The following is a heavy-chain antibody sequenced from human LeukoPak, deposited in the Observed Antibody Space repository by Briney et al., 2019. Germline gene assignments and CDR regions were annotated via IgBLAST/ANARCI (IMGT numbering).Heavy chain of an antibody. CDR3: ARGTGSSPGVDY. CDR1: GYSISSGYY. Sequence: PSETLSLTCAVSGYSISSGYYWGWIRQPPGKGLEWIGSIYHSGSTYYNPSLKSRVTISVDTSKNQFSLKLSSVTAADTAVYYCARGTGSSPGVDYWGQGTLVTVSS. J-gene: IGHJ4*02. CDR2: IYHSGST. D-gene: IGHD3/OR15-3a*01. V-gene: IGHV4-38-2*01.